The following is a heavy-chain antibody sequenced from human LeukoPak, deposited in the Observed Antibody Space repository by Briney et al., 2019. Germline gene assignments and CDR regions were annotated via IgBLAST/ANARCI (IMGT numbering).Heavy chain of an antibody. Sequence: PGGSLRLSCAASGFTFSSHAMNWVRQAPGKGLEWVSGISGSGGSTYYADSVKGRFTISRDNSKNTLYLQVNSLRAEDTAVYYCAKGFHFYDSSGYYFDYWGQGTLVTVSS. V-gene: IGHV3-23*01. CDR2: ISGSGGST. J-gene: IGHJ4*02. D-gene: IGHD3-22*01. CDR1: GFTFSSHA. CDR3: AKGFHFYDSSGYYFDY.